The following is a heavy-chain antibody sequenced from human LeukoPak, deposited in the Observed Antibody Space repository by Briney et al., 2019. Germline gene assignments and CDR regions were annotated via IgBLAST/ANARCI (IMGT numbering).Heavy chain of an antibody. CDR2: INSDGSST. CDR3: ARDETYCSSPSCYNDY. CDR1: GFTFSSYW. V-gene: IGHV3-74*01. D-gene: IGHD2-2*02. J-gene: IGHJ4*02. Sequence: GGSLRLSCAASGFTFSSYWMHWVRQAPGKGLVWVSRINSDGSSTSYADSVKGRFTISRDNAKSSLYLQMNSLRAEDTAVYYCARDETYCSSPSCYNDYWGQGTLVTVSS.